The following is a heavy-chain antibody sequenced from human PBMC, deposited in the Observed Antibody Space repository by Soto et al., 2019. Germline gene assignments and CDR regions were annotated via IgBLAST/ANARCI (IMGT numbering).Heavy chain of an antibody. V-gene: IGHV1-3*01. CDR1: GYTFTSYA. CDR3: ARLDCSSTSCQWAGFDY. Sequence: GASVKVSCKASGYTFTSYAMHWVRQAPGQRLEWMGWINAGNGNTKYSQKFQGRVTITRDTSASTAYMELSSLRSEDTAVYYCARLDCSSTSCQWAGFDYWGQGTLVTVSS. J-gene: IGHJ4*02. D-gene: IGHD2-2*01. CDR2: INAGNGNT.